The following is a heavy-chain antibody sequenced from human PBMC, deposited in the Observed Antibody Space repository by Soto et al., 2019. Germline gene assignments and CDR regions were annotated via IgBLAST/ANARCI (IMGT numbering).Heavy chain of an antibody. D-gene: IGHD1-7*01. J-gene: IGHJ4*02. V-gene: IGHV1-46*01. Sequence: QVQLVQSGAEVKKPGASVIVSCKASGHSFTNYYIHWVRQAPGQGLEWMGIINPGGDITTYAQRFQGRVTLTRDTSTSAVYMELSRLRSEDTAVYFCAREGIRRNRNYAEFDYWGQGTLVTVSS. CDR1: GHSFTNYY. CDR2: INPGGDIT. CDR3: AREGIRRNRNYAEFDY.